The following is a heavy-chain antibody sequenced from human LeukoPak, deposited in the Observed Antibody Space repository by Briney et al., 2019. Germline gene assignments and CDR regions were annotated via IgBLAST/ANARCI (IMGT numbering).Heavy chain of an antibody. CDR3: TTVGTVTTRPSNAFDI. Sequence: GGSLRLSCAASGFTFSNAWMSWVSQAPGKGLEWVGRIKSKTDGGTTDYAAPVKGRFTISRDDSKNTLYLQMNSLKTEDTAVYYCTTVGTVTTRPSNAFDIWGQGTMVTVSS. V-gene: IGHV3-15*01. CDR2: IKSKTDGGTT. CDR1: GFTFSNAW. D-gene: IGHD4-17*01. J-gene: IGHJ3*02.